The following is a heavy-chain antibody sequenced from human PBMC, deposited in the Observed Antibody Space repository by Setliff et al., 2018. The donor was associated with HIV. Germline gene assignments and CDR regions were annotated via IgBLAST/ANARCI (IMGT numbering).Heavy chain of an antibody. Sequence: SETLSLTCTVSGGSISSYYWSWIRQPPGKGLEWIGYIYYSGSTNYNPSLKSRVTISVDTSKNQFSLKLSSVTAADTAVYYCARVLWFGDDNWFDPWGQGTLVTVSS. CDR1: GGSISSYY. CDR3: ARVLWFGDDNWFDP. D-gene: IGHD3-10*01. J-gene: IGHJ5*02. CDR2: IYYSGST. V-gene: IGHV4-59*08.